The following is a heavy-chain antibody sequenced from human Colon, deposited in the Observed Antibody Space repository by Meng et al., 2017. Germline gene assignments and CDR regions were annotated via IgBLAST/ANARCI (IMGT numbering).Heavy chain of an antibody. CDR2: MYSDGGT. CDR1: GLCLATNY. Sequence: GPRGGTGGGLLDPGGSLRLACVVTGLCLATNYMTGARQAPGKGREWVSMMYSDGGTHYTDSVKGRFTISRDRSKNKVSLQMNSLRVEDTAVYSCPRGHYDQFSLDPWGQGTLVTVSS. D-gene: IGHD3-22*01. CDR3: PRGHYDQFSLDP. V-gene: IGHV3-53*02. J-gene: IGHJ5*02.